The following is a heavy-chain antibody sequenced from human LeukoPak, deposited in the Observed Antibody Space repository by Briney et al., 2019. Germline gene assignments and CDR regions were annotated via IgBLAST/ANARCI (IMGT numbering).Heavy chain of an antibody. Sequence: SETLSLTCTVSGGSISSYYWSWIRQPPGKGLEGIGYIYYSGSTNYNPSLKSRVTISVDTSKNQFSLKLSSVTAADTAVYYCARDLNSGYPLDAFDIWGQGTMVTVSS. CDR1: GGSISSYY. J-gene: IGHJ3*02. CDR2: IYYSGST. CDR3: ARDLNSGYPLDAFDI. D-gene: IGHD3-22*01. V-gene: IGHV4-59*01.